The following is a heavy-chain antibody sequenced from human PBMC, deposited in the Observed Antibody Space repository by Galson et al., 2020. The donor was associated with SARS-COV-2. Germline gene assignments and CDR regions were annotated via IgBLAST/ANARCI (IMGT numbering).Heavy chain of an antibody. CDR2: ISGSGGST. CDR3: AKEASSSHDS. J-gene: IGHJ5*01. V-gene: IGHV3-23*01. Sequence: SCVGSGFTFSSFAMNWVRQAPGKGLEWVSGISGSGGSTYYADSVKGRFTISRDDSKNTLFLQMNSLRAGDTAVYYCAKEASSSHDSWGQGTLVTVSS. D-gene: IGHD6-6*01. CDR1: GFTFSSFA.